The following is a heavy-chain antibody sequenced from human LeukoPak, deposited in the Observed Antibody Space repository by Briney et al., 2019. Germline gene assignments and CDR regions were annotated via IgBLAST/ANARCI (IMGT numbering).Heavy chain of an antibody. CDR1: GFTFRNYA. D-gene: IGHD4-17*01. Sequence: GGSLRLSCAASGFTFRNYAMSWVRQAPGKGLEWVSAISGSGDSTYYADSVKGRFTISRDNSKNTLYLQMNSLRAEDTAVYYCARDFGDYGDLPYLDYWGQGTLATVSS. CDR2: ISGSGDST. V-gene: IGHV3-23*01. J-gene: IGHJ4*02. CDR3: ARDFGDYGDLPYLDY.